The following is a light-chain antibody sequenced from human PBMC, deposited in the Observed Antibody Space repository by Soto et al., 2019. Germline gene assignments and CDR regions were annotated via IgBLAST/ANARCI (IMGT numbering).Light chain of an antibody. Sequence: QSLLTRPASVSANPGQSITISCTGSNSDVGLYDFVSWYQHHPGRAPKLIVSEVSHRPSGISNRFSGSKSCNTASLTISGLQSEDEADYYCISYTSDDVRYVFGPGTKVTVL. J-gene: IGLJ1*01. V-gene: IGLV2-14*01. CDR1: NSDVGLYDF. CDR3: ISYTSDDVRYV. CDR2: EVS.